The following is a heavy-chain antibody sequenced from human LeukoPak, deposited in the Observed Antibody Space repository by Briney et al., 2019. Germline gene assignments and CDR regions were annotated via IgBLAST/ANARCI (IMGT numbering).Heavy chain of an antibody. J-gene: IGHJ4*02. CDR1: GFTFTNAW. CDR2: IRSKTDGGAT. CDR3: TTANPYYFDY. V-gene: IGHV3-15*01. Sequence: XGSLRLSCAASGFTFTNAWMSWVRQGPGKGLEWVGRIRSKTDGGATDYAAPVKGRFTISRDDSKNTLYLQMNSLETEDTALYYCTTANPYYFDYWVQGALVTVSS. D-gene: IGHD2-15*01.